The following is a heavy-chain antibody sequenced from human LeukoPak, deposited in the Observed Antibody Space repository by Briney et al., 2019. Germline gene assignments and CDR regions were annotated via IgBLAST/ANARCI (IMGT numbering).Heavy chain of an antibody. CDR3: ARDPPYPNSKQQLVQPDY. CDR1: GGTFSSYA. J-gene: IGHJ4*02. CDR2: IIPILGIA. Sequence: SVKVSCKASGGTFSSYAISWVRQAPGQGLEWMGRIIPILGIANYAQKFRGRVTITADKSTSTAYMELSSLRSEDTAVYYCARDPPYPNSKQQLVQPDYWGQGTLVTVSS. D-gene: IGHD6-13*01. V-gene: IGHV1-69*04.